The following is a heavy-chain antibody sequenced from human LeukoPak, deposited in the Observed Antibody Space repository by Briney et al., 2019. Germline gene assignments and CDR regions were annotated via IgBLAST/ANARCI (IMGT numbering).Heavy chain of an antibody. V-gene: IGHV3-30-3*01. CDR1: RFTFSSYA. Sequence: GGSLRLSCAASRFTFSSYAMHWVRQAPGKGLEWVAVISYDGSNKYYADSVKGRFTISRGNSKNTLFLQVNSLRAGDTAVYYCAKGTGRNSSIAASGTWGQGTLVTVSS. CDR3: AKGTGRNSSIAASGT. CDR2: ISYDGSNK. J-gene: IGHJ4*02. D-gene: IGHD6-13*01.